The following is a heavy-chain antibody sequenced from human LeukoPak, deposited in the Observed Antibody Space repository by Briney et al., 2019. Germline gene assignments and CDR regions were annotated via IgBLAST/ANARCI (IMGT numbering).Heavy chain of an antibody. CDR3: ASQFLGYCSSTSCLNYYYYGMDV. D-gene: IGHD2-2*01. CDR2: ISSSGSTI. J-gene: IGHJ6*02. V-gene: IGHV3-11*01. Sequence: GGPLRLSCAASGFTFSDYYMSWIRQATGNGLEWVSYISSSGSTIYYADSVKGRFTISRDNAKNSLYLQMNSLRAEDTAVYYCASQFLGYCSSTSCLNYYYYGMDVWGQGTTVTVSS. CDR1: GFTFSDYY.